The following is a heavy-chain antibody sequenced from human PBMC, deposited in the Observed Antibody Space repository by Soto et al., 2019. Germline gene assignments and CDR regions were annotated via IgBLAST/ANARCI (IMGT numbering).Heavy chain of an antibody. D-gene: IGHD3-10*01. CDR1: GGSISSYY. Sequence: SETLYLTCTVSGGSISSYYWSWIRQPPGKGLEWIGYIYYSGSTNYNPSLKSRVTISVDTSKNQFSLKLSSVTAADTAVYYCARDNGSGSLGYYMDVWGKGTTVTVSS. CDR3: ARDNGSGSLGYYMDV. J-gene: IGHJ6*03. V-gene: IGHV4-59*01. CDR2: IYYSGST.